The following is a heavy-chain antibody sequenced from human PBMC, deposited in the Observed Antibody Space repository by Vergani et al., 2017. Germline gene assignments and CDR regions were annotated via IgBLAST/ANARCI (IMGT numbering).Heavy chain of an antibody. D-gene: IGHD3-3*01. CDR1: GYTFTGYY. J-gene: IGHJ4*02. V-gene: IGHV1-2*02. Sequence: QLVQSGPEVKKPGTSVKVSCKASGYTFTGYYMHWVRQAPGQGLEWMGWINPNSGGTNYAQKFQGRVTMTRDTSISTAYMELSRLRSDDTAVYYCAREYYDFWSGYCSHWGQGTLVTVSS. CDR2: INPNSGGT. CDR3: AREYYDFWSGYCSH.